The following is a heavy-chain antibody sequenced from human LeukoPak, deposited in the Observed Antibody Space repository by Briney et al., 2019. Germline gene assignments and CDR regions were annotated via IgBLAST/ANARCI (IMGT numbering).Heavy chain of an antibody. V-gene: IGHV3-53*01. CDR2: IYSGGST. Sequence: GSLSLSFAASGFPVSSNYMSWVRQAPGKGLEWGSVIYSGGSTYYADSVKGRFTISRDNSKNTLYLQMNSLRAEDTAVYYCARSPDYDILTGYSFDYWGQGTLVTVSS. D-gene: IGHD3-9*01. CDR3: ARSPDYDILTGYSFDY. CDR1: GFPVSSNY. J-gene: IGHJ4*02.